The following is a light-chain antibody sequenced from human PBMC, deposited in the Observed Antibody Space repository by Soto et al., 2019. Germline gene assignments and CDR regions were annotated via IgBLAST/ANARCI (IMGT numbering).Light chain of an antibody. J-gene: IGKJ4*01. CDR1: QSISSN. V-gene: IGKV3-15*01. Sequence: EIVMTQSPATLSVSPGERATLSCRASQSISSNLAWYQQKPGQAPRLLMFRTSSRATGFPARFSGSGSGTEFNLTISSLQSEDFGVYYCLQYNNWPRATFGGGTKVEIK. CDR3: LQYNNWPRAT. CDR2: RTS.